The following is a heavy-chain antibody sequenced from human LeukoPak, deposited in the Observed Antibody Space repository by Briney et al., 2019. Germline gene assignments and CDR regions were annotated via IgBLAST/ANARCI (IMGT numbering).Heavy chain of an antibody. Sequence: SETLSLTCAVSGDSISSSINWWSWVRQPPGKGLEWIGEIYHTGSTNYNPSLKSRVTMSVDTSKNQFSLKLSSVTAADTAVYYCARAPKYCSSTNCYPGWFDPWGQGTLVTVSS. V-gene: IGHV4-4*02. CDR1: GDSISSSINW. CDR2: IYHTGST. D-gene: IGHD2-2*01. J-gene: IGHJ5*02. CDR3: ARAPKYCSSTNCYPGWFDP.